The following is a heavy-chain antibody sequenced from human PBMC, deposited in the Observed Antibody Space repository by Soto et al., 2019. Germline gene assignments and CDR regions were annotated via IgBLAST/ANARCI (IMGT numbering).Heavy chain of an antibody. Sequence: PGGSLRLSCVASGFTFDDYAMHWVRQVPGKGLEWVSGISWNSGSIGYADSVKGRFTISRDNAKTSLYLQMNSLRLEDTALYYCARADNYDILSGCFDHWGQGTLVTSPQ. J-gene: IGHJ4*02. CDR1: GFTFDDYA. D-gene: IGHD3-9*01. CDR2: ISWNSGSI. V-gene: IGHV3-9*01. CDR3: ARADNYDILSGCFDH.